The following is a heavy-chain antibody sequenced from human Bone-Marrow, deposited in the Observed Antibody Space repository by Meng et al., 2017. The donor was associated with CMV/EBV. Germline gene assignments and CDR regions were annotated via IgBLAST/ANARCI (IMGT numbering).Heavy chain of an antibody. CDR2: IYWNDDK. V-gene: IGHV2-5*01. Sequence: SGPTLVKPTQTLTLTCTFSGFSLRTSGAGVGWMRQPPGKALEWLAPIYWNDDKNYSPSLRGRLTMTKDTSRNLVVLKMTNMDPVDTATYYCAHGRRYYNYIWGSYRPVFDYWGQGILVTVSS. D-gene: IGHD3-16*02. CDR1: GFSLRTSGAG. J-gene: IGHJ4*02. CDR3: AHGRRYYNYIWGSYRPVFDY.